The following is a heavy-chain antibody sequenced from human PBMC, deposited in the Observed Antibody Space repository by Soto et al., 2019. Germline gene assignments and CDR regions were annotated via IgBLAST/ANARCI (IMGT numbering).Heavy chain of an antibody. V-gene: IGHV3-21*01. D-gene: IGHD5-12*01. Sequence: GGSLRLSCGASGFTFITYAMNWGRQAPGKGLEWVSSISSTSSFRYYADSVKGRFTISRDNAKNSLYLQMNSLRAQDTAVYYCARGAPGRDGYNLDFQHWGQGTLVTVSS. CDR2: ISSTSSFR. CDR3: ARGAPGRDGYNLDFQH. J-gene: IGHJ1*01. CDR1: GFTFITYA.